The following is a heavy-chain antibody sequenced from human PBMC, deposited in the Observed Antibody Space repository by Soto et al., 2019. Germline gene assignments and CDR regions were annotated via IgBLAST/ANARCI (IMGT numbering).Heavy chain of an antibody. CDR2: INSDGTTI. Sequence: GGYLRLSCAAYGFTFSSRWMHWVRQAPGKGLVWVSRINSDGTTITYADSVKVRFTISRYNAKNTLYLQMNSLRAEDTAVYYCARGTQTTVTTRLFDCWGQGTLVTVSS. D-gene: IGHD4-17*01. J-gene: IGHJ4*02. V-gene: IGHV3-74*01. CDR3: ARGTQTTVTTRLFDC. CDR1: GFTFSSRW.